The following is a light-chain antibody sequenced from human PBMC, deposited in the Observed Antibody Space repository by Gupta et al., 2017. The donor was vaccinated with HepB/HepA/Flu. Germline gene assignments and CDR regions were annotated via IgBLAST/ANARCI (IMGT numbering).Light chain of an antibody. CDR1: QSALYSSNNKNY. J-gene: IGKJ5*01. CDR3: QQDDSTPFT. CDR2: WAS. Sequence: DIVMTQSPDSLAVSLGERATINCKSSQSALYSSNNKNYLAWYQQKPGQPPKLLIYWASTRESGVPDRFSGSGSGTDFTLTISSLQAEDVAVYYCQQDDSTPFTFGQGTRLEI. V-gene: IGKV4-1*01.